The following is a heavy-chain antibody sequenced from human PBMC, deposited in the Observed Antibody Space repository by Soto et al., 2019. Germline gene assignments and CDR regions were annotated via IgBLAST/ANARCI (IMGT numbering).Heavy chain of an antibody. J-gene: IGHJ6*02. CDR1: GFTFGDYA. Sequence: GGSLRLSCTASGFTFGDYAMSWFRQAPGKGLEWIGFIRSKPYDGTTEYAASAKGRFTISRDDSKSIAYLQMNSLKTEDTAVYYCAKDLFSMVRGASYYSYGMDVWGQGTTVTVSS. V-gene: IGHV3-49*03. CDR2: IRSKPYDGTT. D-gene: IGHD3-10*01. CDR3: AKDLFSMVRGASYYSYGMDV.